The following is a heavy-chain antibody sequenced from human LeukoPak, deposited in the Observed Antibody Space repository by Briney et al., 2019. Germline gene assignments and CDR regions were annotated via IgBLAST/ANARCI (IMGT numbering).Heavy chain of an antibody. CDR2: LSGSGITT. CDR1: GFTFSNSA. Sequence: GGSLRLSCAASGFTFSNSAMSWVRQAPGKGLEWVTTLSGSGITTYYADSVKGRFTISRDNSKNTLYLQMNSLRAEDTAVYYCVRDGGVSGYDLLDYWGQGTLVTVSS. V-gene: IGHV3-23*01. D-gene: IGHD5-12*01. CDR3: VRDGGVSGYDLLDY. J-gene: IGHJ4*02.